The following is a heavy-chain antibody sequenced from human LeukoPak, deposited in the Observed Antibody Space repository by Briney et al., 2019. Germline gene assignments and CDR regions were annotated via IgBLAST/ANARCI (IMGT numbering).Heavy chain of an antibody. CDR3: ARGGGYYYFDY. J-gene: IGHJ4*02. CDR2: IKQDGSEK. CDR1: GFTFSSFW. Sequence: GGSLRLSCAASGFTFSSFWMNWVRQPPGKGLEWVANIKQDGSEKYYVDSVKGRFTISRDNAKNSLYLQMNSLRAEDTAVYYCARGGGYYYFDYWGQGTLVTVSS. V-gene: IGHV3-7*01. D-gene: IGHD3-22*01.